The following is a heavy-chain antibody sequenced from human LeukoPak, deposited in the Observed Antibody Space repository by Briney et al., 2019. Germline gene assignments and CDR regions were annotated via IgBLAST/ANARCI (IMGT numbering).Heavy chain of an antibody. CDR2: INHSGST. CDR1: GGSFSGYY. Sequence: SETLSLTCAVYGGSFSGYYWSWIRQPPGKGLEWIGEINHSGSTNYNPSLKSRVTISADTSKNQFSLKLSSVTAADTAVYYCASLLNVAGYSGYDSDYWGQGTLVTVSS. J-gene: IGHJ4*02. V-gene: IGHV4-34*01. CDR3: ASLLNVAGYSGYDSDY. D-gene: IGHD5-12*01.